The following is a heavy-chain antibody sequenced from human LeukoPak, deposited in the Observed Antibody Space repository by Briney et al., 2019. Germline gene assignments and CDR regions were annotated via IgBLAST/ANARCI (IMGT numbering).Heavy chain of an antibody. J-gene: IGHJ4*02. D-gene: IGHD3-3*01. CDR1: GFTFSSYS. CDR3: ARDRRHRTIFGVGKGNYGY. CDR2: ISSSSSYI. V-gene: IGHV3-21*01. Sequence: PGGSLRLSCAASGFTFSSYSMSWVRQAPGKGLEWVSSISSSSSYIYYADSVKGRFTISRDNAKNSLYLQMNSLRAEDTAAYYCARDRRHRTIFGVGKGNYGYWGQGTLVTVSS.